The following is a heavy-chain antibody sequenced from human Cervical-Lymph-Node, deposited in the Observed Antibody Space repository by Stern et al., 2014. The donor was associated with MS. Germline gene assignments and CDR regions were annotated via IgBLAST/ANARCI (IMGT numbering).Heavy chain of an antibody. CDR1: GFTFINYG. Sequence: MQLVESGGGVVQPGRSLRLSCAASGFTFINYGMHWVRQAPGKGLEWLAVIWYDGNKKYYADSVKGRFTISRDNSKNTLFLQMSSLTAEDTALYYCARGNWNYEGMGYWGQGTLVTVSS. CDR3: ARGNWNYEGMGY. D-gene: IGHD1-7*01. V-gene: IGHV3-33*08. J-gene: IGHJ4*02. CDR2: IWYDGNKK.